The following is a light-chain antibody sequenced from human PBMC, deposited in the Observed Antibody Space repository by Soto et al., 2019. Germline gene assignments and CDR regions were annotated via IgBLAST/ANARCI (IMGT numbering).Light chain of an antibody. CDR2: GAS. CDR3: QQYHNWPPQYT. Sequence: EIVMTQSPASLSVSPGDGATLSCRASQSVASNVAWYQRKPGQGPRLLIHGASTRAVGVPARFSGSGSGTDFTLNISSLQSEDFAVYYCQQYHNWPPQYTFGQGTKLQIK. J-gene: IGKJ2*01. V-gene: IGKV3-15*01. CDR1: QSVASN.